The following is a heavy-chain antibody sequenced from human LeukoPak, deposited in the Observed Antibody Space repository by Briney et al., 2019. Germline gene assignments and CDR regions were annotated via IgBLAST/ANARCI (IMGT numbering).Heavy chain of an antibody. Sequence: PGGSLRLSCAASGFTFSSYAMHWVRQAPGKGLEYVSAISSNGGSTYYANSVKGRFTISRDNSKNTLYLQMGSLRAEDMAVYYCARCRDGYINGAFDTWGQGTMVTVSS. CDR1: GFTFSSYA. J-gene: IGHJ3*02. V-gene: IGHV3-64*01. D-gene: IGHD5-24*01. CDR2: ISSNGGST. CDR3: ARCRDGYINGAFDT.